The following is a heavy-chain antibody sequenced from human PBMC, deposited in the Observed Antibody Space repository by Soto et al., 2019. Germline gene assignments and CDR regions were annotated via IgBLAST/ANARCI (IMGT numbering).Heavy chain of an antibody. J-gene: IGHJ6*02. CDR3: AKNGQPPYYYYGLDV. CDR1: GYTFTRYG. Sequence: GASVKVSCKASGYTFTRYGISWVRQAPGQGLEWMGWISGYNGDTNYAQKFQDRVSMTIDTSTGTAYMELRSLTSDDTAIYYCAKNGQPPYYYYGLDVWGQGTKGTVSS. CDR2: ISGYNGDT. V-gene: IGHV1-18*01. D-gene: IGHD2-8*01.